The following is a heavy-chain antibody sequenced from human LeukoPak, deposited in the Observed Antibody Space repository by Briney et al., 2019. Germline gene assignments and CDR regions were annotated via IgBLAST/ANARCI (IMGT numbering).Heavy chain of an antibody. CDR3: ARDHVGCSSTSCYTQGRTGYYLAYYFDY. CDR2: ISAYNGNT. D-gene: IGHD2-2*02. J-gene: IGHJ4*02. CDR1: GYTFTSYG. Sequence: ASVKVSCKASGYTFTSYGISWVRQAPGQGLEWMGWISAYNGNTNYAQKLQGRVTMTTDTSTSTAYMELRSLRSDDTAVYYCARDHVGCSSTSCYTQGRTGYYLAYYFDYWGQGTLVTVSS. V-gene: IGHV1-18*01.